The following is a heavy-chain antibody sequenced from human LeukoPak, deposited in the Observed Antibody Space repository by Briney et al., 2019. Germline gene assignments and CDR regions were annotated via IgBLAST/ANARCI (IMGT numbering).Heavy chain of an antibody. Sequence: ASVKVSCKTSGYSFTNYGISWVRQAPGKGLEWMGWVSGINGNTKYAQSLQGRVLMTTDTSTTTGHMELRSLRSDDTAVYFCARVQDADSIVEDFWGQGTLVIVSS. J-gene: IGHJ4*02. V-gene: IGHV1-18*01. CDR3: ARVQDADSIVEDF. CDR2: VSGINGNT. D-gene: IGHD1-26*01. CDR1: GYSFTNYG.